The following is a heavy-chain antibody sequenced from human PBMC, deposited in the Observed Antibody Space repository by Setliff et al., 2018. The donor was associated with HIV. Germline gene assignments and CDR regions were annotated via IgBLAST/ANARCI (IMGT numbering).Heavy chain of an antibody. V-gene: IGHV1-8*02. Sequence: ASVKVSCKASGYSFTNNDINWVRQATGQGLEWMGWMNPNSGHTGYAHKFQGRVTMTRDTSTSTVYMDLISLRSEDTAVYYCARGIQPPPNWYFDLWGRGTLVTVSS. J-gene: IGHJ2*01. D-gene: IGHD2-2*01. CDR3: ARGIQPPPNWYFDL. CDR2: MNPNSGHT. CDR1: GYSFTNND.